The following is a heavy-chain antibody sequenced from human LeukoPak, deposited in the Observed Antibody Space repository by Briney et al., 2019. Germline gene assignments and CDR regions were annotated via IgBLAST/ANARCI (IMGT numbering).Heavy chain of an antibody. CDR1: GGSISSYY. J-gene: IGHJ4*02. D-gene: IGHD5-12*01. CDR3: ARDLVA. CDR2: IYYSGST. Sequence: SETLSLTCTVSGGSISSYYWSWIRQPPGKGLEWIGSIYYSGSTYYNPSLKSRVTISVDTSKNQFSLKLSSVTAADTAVYYCARDLVAWGQGTLVTVSS. V-gene: IGHV4-39*07.